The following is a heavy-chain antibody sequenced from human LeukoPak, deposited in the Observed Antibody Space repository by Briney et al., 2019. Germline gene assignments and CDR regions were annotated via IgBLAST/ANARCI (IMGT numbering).Heavy chain of an antibody. CDR2: ISAYNGNT. CDR3: ARGRRGNYGVQYYFDY. D-gene: IGHD4-17*01. CDR1: GYTFTSYG. V-gene: IGHV1-18*01. Sequence: ASVKVSCKASGYTFTSYGISWVRQAPGQGLEWMGWISAYNGNTNYAQKLQGRVTMTADTSTSTAYMELRSLRSDDTAVYYCARGRRGNYGVQYYFDYWGQGTLVTVSS. J-gene: IGHJ4*02.